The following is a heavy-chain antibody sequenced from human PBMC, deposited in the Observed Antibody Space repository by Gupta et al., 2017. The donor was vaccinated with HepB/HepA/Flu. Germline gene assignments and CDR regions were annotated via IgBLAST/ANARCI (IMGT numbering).Heavy chain of an antibody. CDR3: ANRPHDGSGRTNWVDT. V-gene: IGHV2-5*02. CDR2: IYWDDDT. D-gene: IGHD3-10*01. Sequence: QITLRESGPTLVNPTQTLTLTCNFPGFSLFTVGVGVGWVRQPPGKGLQWLALIYWDDDTRYNPSLRNRVTITKDAARDQVVLVMTNIAPEDTGTYVGANRPHDGSGRTNWVDTWGQGISVTVSS. CDR1: GFSLFTVGVG. J-gene: IGHJ5*02.